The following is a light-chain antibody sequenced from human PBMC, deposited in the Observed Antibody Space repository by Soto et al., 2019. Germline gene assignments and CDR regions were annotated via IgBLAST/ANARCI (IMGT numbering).Light chain of an antibody. V-gene: IGKV1-27*01. J-gene: IGKJ2*01. CDR2: AAS. Sequence: DIQMTQSPSSLSASVGDRVTITCRASQDIRHYLAWYQQKPGKVPKLLIYAASTLQSGVPSRFIGSGSGTEFTLTISSLQPEDAATYYCQKYVDSPKTVGQGTKLEIK. CDR3: QKYVDSPKT. CDR1: QDIRHY.